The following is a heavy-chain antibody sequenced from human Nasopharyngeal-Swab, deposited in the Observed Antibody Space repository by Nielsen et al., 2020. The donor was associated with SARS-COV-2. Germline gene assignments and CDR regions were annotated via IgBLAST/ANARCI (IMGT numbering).Heavy chain of an antibody. V-gene: IGHV5-51*01. CDR1: GYSFTSYW. J-gene: IGHJ4*02. CDR3: ARGGTRYYYDSSGYYY. Sequence: GESLKISCKGSGYSFTSYWIGWVRQMPGKDLEWMGIIYPGVSDTRYSPSFQGQVTISADKSISTAYLQWSSLKASDTAMYYCARGGTRYYYDSSGYYYWGQGTLVTVSS. D-gene: IGHD3-22*01. CDR2: IYPGVSDT.